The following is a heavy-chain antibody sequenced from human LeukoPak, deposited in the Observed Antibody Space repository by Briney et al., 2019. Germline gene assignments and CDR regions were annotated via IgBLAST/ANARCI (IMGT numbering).Heavy chain of an antibody. V-gene: IGHV3-48*03. D-gene: IGHD3-9*01. Sequence: GGSLRLSCAASGFTFSSYEMNWVRQAPGKGLEWVSYISGSGSTIYYADSVKGRFTISRDNAKNSLYLQMNSLRAEDTAVYYCARDGYDILTGYYLWGQGTLVTVSS. J-gene: IGHJ4*02. CDR3: ARDGYDILTGYYL. CDR2: ISGSGSTI. CDR1: GFTFSSYE.